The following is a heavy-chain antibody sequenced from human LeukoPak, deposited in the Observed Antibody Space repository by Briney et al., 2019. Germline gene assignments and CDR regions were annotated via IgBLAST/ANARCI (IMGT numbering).Heavy chain of an antibody. Sequence: SETLSLTCTVSGGSFSSGSYYWSWIRQPPGKGLEWIGYIYYSGSTYYNPSLKSRVTISVDTSKNQFSLKLSSVTAADTAVYYCARDVVDGDAFDIWGQGTMVTVSS. V-gene: IGHV4-61*01. D-gene: IGHD2-15*01. CDR3: ARDVVDGDAFDI. J-gene: IGHJ3*02. CDR1: GGSFSSGSYY. CDR2: IYYSGST.